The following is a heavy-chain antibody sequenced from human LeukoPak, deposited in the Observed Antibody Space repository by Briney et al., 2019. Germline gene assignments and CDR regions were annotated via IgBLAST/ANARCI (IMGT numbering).Heavy chain of an antibody. CDR3: AKDSPGYASSWYEDN. CDR1: GFIFSSYA. V-gene: IGHV3-23*01. D-gene: IGHD6-13*01. J-gene: IGHJ4*02. CDR2: IGGSDADT. Sequence: GGSLRLSCAGSGFIFSSYAVSWVRRAPGKGLEWVSVIGGSDADTFYAESVKGRFIICRDNSKNKVYLQLNSLRAEDTAVYYCAKDSPGYASSWYEDNWGQGTLVTVAS.